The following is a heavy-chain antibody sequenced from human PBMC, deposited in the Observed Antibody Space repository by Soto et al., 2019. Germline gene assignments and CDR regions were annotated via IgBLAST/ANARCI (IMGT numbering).Heavy chain of an antibody. V-gene: IGHV3-33*01. D-gene: IGHD2-21*01. J-gene: IGHJ3*02. CDR1: GFTFSSYG. CDR3: ARDRIAYRDAFNX. CDR2: IWYDGSNK. Sequence: PGGSLRLSCAASGFTFSSYGMHWVRQAPGKGLEWVSFIWYDGSNKYYADSVKVRFTIYRDNSKNTLYLQMNSLRAEDTAVYYCARDRIAYRDAFNXWGKGTMLTVS.